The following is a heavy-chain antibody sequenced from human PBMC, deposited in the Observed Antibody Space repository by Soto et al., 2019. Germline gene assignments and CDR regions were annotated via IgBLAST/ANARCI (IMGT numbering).Heavy chain of an antibody. V-gene: IGHV1-2*04. J-gene: IGHJ4*02. D-gene: IGHD2-21*01. CDR1: GYTFTGYY. CDR2: INPNNGGT. Sequence: GASVKVSCKASGYTFTGYYIHWVRQAPGQGLEWMGWINPNNGGTNYAQKFKGWVTMTRDTSISTAYMELSRLRSDDTAVYYCARADCGGDCMPLYWGQGTLVTVSS. CDR3: ARADCGGDCMPLY.